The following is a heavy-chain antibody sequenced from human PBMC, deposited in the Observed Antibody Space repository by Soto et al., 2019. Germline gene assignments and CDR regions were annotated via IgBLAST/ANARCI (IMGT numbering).Heavy chain of an antibody. D-gene: IGHD6-19*01. Sequence: GSGPTLVNPTQTLTLTCTFSGFSLSTTGVGVGWIRQPPGKALEWLAVIYWDDDKRYSPFLRSRLTISKDTSKNQVVLTMTNMDPVDTATYYFAHRLEGYVSGWDQVCFDYWGQGALVTVSS. CDR2: IYWDDDK. J-gene: IGHJ4*02. V-gene: IGHV2-5*02. CDR3: AHRLEGYVSGWDQVCFDY. CDR1: GFSLSTTGVG.